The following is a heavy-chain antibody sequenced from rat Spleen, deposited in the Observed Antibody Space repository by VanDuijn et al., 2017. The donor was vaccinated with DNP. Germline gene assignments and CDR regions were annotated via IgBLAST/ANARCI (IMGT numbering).Heavy chain of an antibody. CDR2: ISYDGTRT. Sequence: EVQLVESGGGLVQPGRSLKFSCAAPGFTFSDYAMAWVRQAPKKGLEWVATISYDGTRTYYRDSVKGRFTISRDNAKSTLYLQMDSLRSEDTATYYCARRTNWIYWFFDLWGPGTKVTVSS. V-gene: IGHV5-17*01. CDR3: ARRTNWIYWFFDL. J-gene: IGHJ1*01. D-gene: IGHD5-1*01. CDR1: GFTFSDYA.